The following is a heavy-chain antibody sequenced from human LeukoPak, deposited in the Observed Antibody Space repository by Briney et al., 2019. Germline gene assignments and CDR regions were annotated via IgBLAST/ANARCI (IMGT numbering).Heavy chain of an antibody. CDR3: ARDVRRWLQLTYFDY. J-gene: IGHJ4*02. CDR2: IYYSGST. CDR1: GGSISSSSYY. V-gene: IGHV4-39*07. Sequence: PSETLSLTCTVSGGSISSSSYYWGWIRQPPGKGLEWIGSIYYSGSTYYNPSLKSRVTISVDTSKNQFSLKLSSVTAADTAVYYCARDVRRWLQLTYFDYWGQGTLVTVSS. D-gene: IGHD5-24*01.